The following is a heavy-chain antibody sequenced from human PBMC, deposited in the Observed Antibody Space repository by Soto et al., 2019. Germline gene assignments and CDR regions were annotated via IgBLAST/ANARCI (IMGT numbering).Heavy chain of an antibody. CDR1: GGSISSSSYY. CDR2: IYYSGST. J-gene: IGHJ4*02. CDR3: ARLPIMITFGARGTFDY. V-gene: IGHV4-39*01. D-gene: IGHD3-16*01. Sequence: PSETLSLTCTVSGGSISSSSYYWGWIRQPPGKGLEWIGSIYYSGSTYCNPSLKSRVTISVDTSKNQFSLKLSSVTAADTAVYYCARLPIMITFGARGTFDYWGQGTLVTVSS.